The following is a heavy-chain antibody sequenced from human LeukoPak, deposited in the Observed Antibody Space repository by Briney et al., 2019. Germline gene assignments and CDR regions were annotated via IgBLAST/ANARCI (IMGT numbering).Heavy chain of an antibody. D-gene: IGHD4-17*01. CDR3: AKNGPTGPLYYYYYMDV. V-gene: IGHV3-23*01. J-gene: IGHJ6*03. Sequence: GGTLRLSCAASGFTFSSYGMSWVRQAPGKGLEWVSAISGSGGSTYYADSVKGRFTISRDNSKNTLYLQMNSLRAENTAVYYCAKNGPTGPLYYYYYMDVWGKGTTVTVSS. CDR2: ISGSGGST. CDR1: GFTFSSYG.